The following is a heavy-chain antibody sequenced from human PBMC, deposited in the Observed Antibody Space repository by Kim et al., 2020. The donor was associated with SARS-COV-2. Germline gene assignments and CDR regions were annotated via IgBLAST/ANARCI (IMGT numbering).Heavy chain of an antibody. CDR3: ARAAYDFWSGYRFDP. CDR1: GGSISSGGYY. J-gene: IGHJ5*02. D-gene: IGHD3-3*01. CDR2: IYYSGST. Sequence: SETLSLTCTVSGGSISSGGYYWSWIRQHPGKGLEWIGYIYYSGSTYYNPSLKSRVTISVDTSKNQFSLKLSSVTAADTAVYYCARAAYDFWSGYRFDPWGQGTLVTVSS. V-gene: IGHV4-31*03.